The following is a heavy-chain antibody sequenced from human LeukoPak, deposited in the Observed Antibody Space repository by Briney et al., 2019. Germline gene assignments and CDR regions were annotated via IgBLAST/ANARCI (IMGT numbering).Heavy chain of an antibody. CDR1: GFTFSSYG. Sequence: GRSLRLSCAASGFTFSSYGMHWVRQAPGKGLEWVSYISSSGSTIYYADSVKGRFTISRDNAKNSLYLQMNSLRAEDTAVYYCAKALRWLGGVDYWGQGTLVTVSS. CDR3: AKALRWLGGVDY. J-gene: IGHJ4*02. D-gene: IGHD3-10*01. CDR2: ISSSGSTI. V-gene: IGHV3-48*04.